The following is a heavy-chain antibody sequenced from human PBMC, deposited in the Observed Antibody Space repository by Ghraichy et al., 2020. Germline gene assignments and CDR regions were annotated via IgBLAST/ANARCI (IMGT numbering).Heavy chain of an antibody. CDR3: ARDPGHYPAYFDY. V-gene: IGHV4-59*01. J-gene: IGHJ4*02. D-gene: IGHD3-10*01. Sequence: SQTLSLTCTVSGGSISSYYWSWIRQPPGKGLEWIGYIYYSGSTNYNPSLKSRVTISVDTSKNQFSLKLSSVTAADTAVYYCARDPGHYPAYFDYWGQGTLVTVSS. CDR1: GGSISSYY. CDR2: IYYSGST.